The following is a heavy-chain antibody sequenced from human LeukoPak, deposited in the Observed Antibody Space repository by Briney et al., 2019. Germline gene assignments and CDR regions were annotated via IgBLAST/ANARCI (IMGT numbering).Heavy chain of an antibody. CDR1: VYTFTSYY. CDR2: INPSGGST. CDR3: AREGITGTTVVY. Sequence: GASVKVFCKASVYTFTSYYMHWVRQAPGQGLEWMGIINPSGGSTSYAQKFQGRVTMTRDTSTSTVYMELSSLRSEDTAVYYCAREGITGTTVVYWGQGTLVTVSS. J-gene: IGHJ4*02. D-gene: IGHD1-20*01. V-gene: IGHV1-46*01.